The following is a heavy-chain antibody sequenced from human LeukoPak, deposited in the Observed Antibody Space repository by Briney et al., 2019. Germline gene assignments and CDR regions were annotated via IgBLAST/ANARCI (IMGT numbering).Heavy chain of an antibody. D-gene: IGHD5-18*01. CDR2: IKQDGSEK. V-gene: IGHV3-7*01. Sequence: GGSLRLSCAASGFTFSSYGMTWVRQAPGKGLEWVANIKQDGSEKYYVDSVKGRFTISRDNAKNSLYLQMNSLRAEDTAVYYCAVRGYSYGGVFDYWGQGTLVTVSS. CDR1: GFTFSSYG. J-gene: IGHJ4*02. CDR3: AVRGYSYGGVFDY.